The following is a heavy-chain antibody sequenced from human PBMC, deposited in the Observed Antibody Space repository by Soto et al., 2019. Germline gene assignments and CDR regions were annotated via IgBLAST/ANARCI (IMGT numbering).Heavy chain of an antibody. J-gene: IGHJ6*02. Sequence: SETLSLTCTVSGGSISSSSYYWGWIRQPPGKGLEWIGSIYYSGSTYYNPSLKSRVTISVDTSKNQFSLKLSSVTAADTAVYYCARQPKSITMIVVVITHHYYYGMDVWGQGTTVTVSS. CDR2: IYYSGST. CDR1: GGSISSSSYY. V-gene: IGHV4-39*01. CDR3: ARQPKSITMIVVVITHHYYYGMDV. D-gene: IGHD3-22*01.